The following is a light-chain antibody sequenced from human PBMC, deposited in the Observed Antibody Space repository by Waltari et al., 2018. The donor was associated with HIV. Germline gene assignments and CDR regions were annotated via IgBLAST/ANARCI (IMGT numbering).Light chain of an antibody. Sequence: QSVLTQPPSVSGTPGQRVNITCSGSSSNLGSNSLYCYQHLPGTPPPLLSDSYNERPSGVPDRFSASKSGTSASLAISGLQSEDEADYHCAAWDDSLHWVFGGGTKLTVL. CDR1: SSNLGSNS. CDR2: SYN. J-gene: IGLJ3*02. CDR3: AAWDDSLHWV. V-gene: IGLV1-44*01.